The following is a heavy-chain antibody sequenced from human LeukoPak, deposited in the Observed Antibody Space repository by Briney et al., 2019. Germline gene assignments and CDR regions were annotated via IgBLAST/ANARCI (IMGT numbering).Heavy chain of an antibody. J-gene: IGHJ5*02. D-gene: IGHD3-9*01. CDR1: GGSISSYY. Sequence: PSETLSLTCTVSGGSISSYYWSWIRQPAGKGLEWIGRIYTSGGTNYNPSLKSRVTMSVDTSKNQFSLKLSSVTAADTAVYYCARLLYYDILTGYYANWFDPWGQGTLVTVSS. CDR3: ARLLYYDILTGYYANWFDP. CDR2: IYTSGGT. V-gene: IGHV4-4*07.